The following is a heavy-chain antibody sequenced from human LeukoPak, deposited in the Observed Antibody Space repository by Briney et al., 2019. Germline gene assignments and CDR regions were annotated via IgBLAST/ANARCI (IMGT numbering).Heavy chain of an antibody. Sequence: SGGSLRLSCAASGFTFSSYAMSWVRQAPGKELEWVSAISGSGGSTYYADSVKGRFTISRDNSKNTLYLQMNSLRAEDTAVYYCANSPNYYDSSGYYHYFDYWGQGTLVTVSS. CDR2: ISGSGGST. CDR3: ANSPNYYDSSGYYHYFDY. V-gene: IGHV3-23*01. D-gene: IGHD3-22*01. J-gene: IGHJ4*02. CDR1: GFTFSSYA.